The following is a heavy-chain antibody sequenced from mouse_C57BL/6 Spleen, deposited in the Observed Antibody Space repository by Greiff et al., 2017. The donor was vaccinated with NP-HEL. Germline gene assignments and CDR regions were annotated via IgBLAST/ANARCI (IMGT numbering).Heavy chain of an antibody. V-gene: IGHV5-4*01. CDR2: ISDGGSYT. CDR1: GFTFSSYA. Sequence: EVQLVESGGGLVKPGGSLKLSCAASGFTFSSYAMSWVRQTPEKRLEWVATISDGGSYTYYPDNVKGRFTISRDNAKNNLYLQMSHLKSEDTAMYYCARGNRLRAWFAYWGQGTLVTVSA. J-gene: IGHJ3*01. CDR3: ARGNRLRAWFAY. D-gene: IGHD3-2*02.